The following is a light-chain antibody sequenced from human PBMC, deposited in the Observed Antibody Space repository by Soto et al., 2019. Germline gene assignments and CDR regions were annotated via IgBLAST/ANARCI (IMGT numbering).Light chain of an antibody. Sequence: QSALTQPPSVSAAPGQRVTISCTGSKSNIGAGHDVHWYQQFPGTAPKVLIYTDTNRPSGVPDRFSGSKSGISASLAITGLQAEDEADYYCQSYDNSLRSTVFGGGTKLTVL. J-gene: IGLJ3*02. CDR1: KSNIGAGHD. CDR2: TDT. CDR3: QSYDNSLRSTV. V-gene: IGLV1-40*01.